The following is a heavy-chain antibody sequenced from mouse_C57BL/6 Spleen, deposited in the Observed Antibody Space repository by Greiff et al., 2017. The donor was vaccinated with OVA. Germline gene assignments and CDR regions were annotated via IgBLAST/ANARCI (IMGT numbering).Heavy chain of an antibody. CDR2: IHPNSGST. J-gene: IGHJ4*01. CDR1: GYTFTSYW. V-gene: IGHV1-64*01. Sequence: QVQLQQPGAELVKPGASVKLSCKASGYTFTSYWMHWVKQRPGQGLEWIGMIHPNSGSTNYNEKFKSKATLTVDKSSSTAYMQLSILTSEDSAVYYCARSRAAQATGAMDYWGQGTSVTVSS. D-gene: IGHD3-2*02. CDR3: ARSRAAQATGAMDY.